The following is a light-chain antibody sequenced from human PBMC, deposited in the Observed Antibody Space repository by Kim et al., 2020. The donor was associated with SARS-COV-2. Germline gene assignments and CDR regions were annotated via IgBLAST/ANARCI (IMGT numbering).Light chain of an antibody. Sequence: QAVVTQEPSVTVSPGGTVTLTCGSSTGGVTSGYFPYWLQQRPGQDPRIMIYDTNNRHSWAPARFSGSLLGGKAVLTHSGAQPEDEADYYCFLSYSGARVFGGGTQLTVL. J-gene: IGLJ3*02. CDR1: TGGVTSGYF. CDR3: FLSYSGARV. CDR2: DTN. V-gene: IGLV7-46*01.